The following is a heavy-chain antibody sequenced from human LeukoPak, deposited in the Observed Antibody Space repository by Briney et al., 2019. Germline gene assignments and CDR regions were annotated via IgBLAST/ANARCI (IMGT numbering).Heavy chain of an antibody. Sequence: GGSLRLSCAASGFTFSSYSMNWVRQAPGKGLEWVSAISGSGGSTYYADSVKGRFTISRDNSKNTLYLQMNSLRAEDTAVYYCAKRVVPAAILGGYFDYWGQGTLVTVSS. V-gene: IGHV3-23*01. CDR2: ISGSGGST. D-gene: IGHD2-2*02. CDR1: GFTFSSYS. CDR3: AKRVVPAAILGGYFDY. J-gene: IGHJ4*02.